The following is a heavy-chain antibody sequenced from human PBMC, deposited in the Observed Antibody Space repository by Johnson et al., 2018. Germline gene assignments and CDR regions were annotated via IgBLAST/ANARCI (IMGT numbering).Heavy chain of an antibody. CDR3: ARRKVVTAIFYYMDV. CDR2: IYRGGST. J-gene: IGHJ6*03. Sequence: VQLVESGGGLVQPGGSLRLSCEASGFTVSSNYMSWVRQAPGKGLEWVSVIYRGGSTYYEDSVKGRFTIARDNSKNTLYLQMNSLIAEDPAVYYCARRKVVTAIFYYMDVWGKGTTVTVSS. D-gene: IGHD2-21*02. V-gene: IGHV3-66*02. CDR1: GFTVSSNY.